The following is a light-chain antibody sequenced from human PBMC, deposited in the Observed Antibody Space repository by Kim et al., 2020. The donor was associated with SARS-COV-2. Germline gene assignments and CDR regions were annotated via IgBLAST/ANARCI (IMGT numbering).Light chain of an antibody. Sequence: DIQMTQSPSTLSASVGDRVTIACRASQSISAWLAWYQQKPGKAPKLLIYDASTLESGVPSRFSGSGSGTDFTLTISSLQPDDSATYYCQEYNGYWTFGQGTKVEI. V-gene: IGKV1-5*01. CDR3: QEYNGYWT. J-gene: IGKJ1*01. CDR2: DAS. CDR1: QSISAW.